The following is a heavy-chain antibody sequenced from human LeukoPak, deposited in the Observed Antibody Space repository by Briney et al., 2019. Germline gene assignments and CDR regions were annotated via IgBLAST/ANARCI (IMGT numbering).Heavy chain of an antibody. CDR1: GYTFTSYD. D-gene: IGHD3-10*01. J-gene: IGHJ4*02. V-gene: IGHV1-8*03. Sequence: ASVKVSCKASGYTFTSYDINWVRQATGQGLEWMVWMIPNSSNTDYAEKFQDRVTITRNNSISTAYMKLSSLRSEDTAVYYCARGHLLWSYWGQGTLVTVSS. CDR3: ARGHLLWSY. CDR2: MIPNSSNT.